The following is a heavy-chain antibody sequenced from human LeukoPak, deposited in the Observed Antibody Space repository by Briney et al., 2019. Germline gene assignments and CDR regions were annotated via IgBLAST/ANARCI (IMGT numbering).Heavy chain of an antibody. CDR2: ISGSGGST. CDR1: GFTFSSYA. J-gene: IGHJ5*02. V-gene: IGHV3-23*01. CDR3: ARREQTRGHNWFDP. D-gene: IGHD3-10*01. Sequence: GGSLRLSCAASGFTFSSYAMSWVRQAPGKGLEWVPAISGSGGSTYYADSVKGRFTISRDNSKNSLYLQMNSLRAEDTAVYYCARREQTRGHNWFDPWGQGTLVTVSS.